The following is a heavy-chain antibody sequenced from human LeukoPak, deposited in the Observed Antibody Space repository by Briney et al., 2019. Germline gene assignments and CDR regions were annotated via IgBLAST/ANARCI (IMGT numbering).Heavy chain of an antibody. CDR3: ARDRDGYSPQQEAPSDY. Sequence: GGSLRLSCAASGFTFSSYGMHWVRQAPGKGLEWVAFIRYDGSNKYYADSVKGRFTISRDNAKNSLYLQMNSLRAEDTAVYYCARDRDGYSPQQEAPSDYWGQGTLVTVSS. CDR1: GFTFSSYG. J-gene: IGHJ4*02. D-gene: IGHD5-24*01. CDR2: IRYDGSNK. V-gene: IGHV3-30*02.